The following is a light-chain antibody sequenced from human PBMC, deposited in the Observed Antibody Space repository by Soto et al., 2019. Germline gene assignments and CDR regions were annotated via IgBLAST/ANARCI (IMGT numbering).Light chain of an antibody. CDR2: SSS. CDR3: QQLNSYPRT. V-gene: IGKV1-9*01. Sequence: DIQLTQSPSFLYASLGDRVSITCRASHDISRSLLWYQQKPGKAPKLLLSSSSTLKSGVPSSFSGSGFGAEYALTISGLQPEDFATYYCQQLNSYPRTFGGETKVEIK. CDR1: HDISRS. J-gene: IGKJ4*01.